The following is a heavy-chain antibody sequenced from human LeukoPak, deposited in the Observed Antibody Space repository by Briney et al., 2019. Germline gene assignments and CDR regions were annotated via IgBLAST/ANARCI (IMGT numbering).Heavy chain of an antibody. CDR3: AREVVVAVNYGMDV. CDR1: GFTFSSYW. D-gene: IGHD2-15*01. V-gene: IGHV3-7*01. Sequence: GGSLRLSCAASGFTFSSYWMSWVRQAPGKGLEWVANIKQDGSEKYYVDSVKGRFTISRDNAKNSLYLQMNSLRAEGTAVYYCAREVVVAVNYGMDVWGQGTTVTVSS. CDR2: IKQDGSEK. J-gene: IGHJ6*02.